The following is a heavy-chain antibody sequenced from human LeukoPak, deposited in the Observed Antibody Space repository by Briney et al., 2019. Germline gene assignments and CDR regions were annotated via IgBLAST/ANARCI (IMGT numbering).Heavy chain of an antibody. Sequence: PGGSLRLSCAASGFTFSSYAMSWVRQAPGKGLEWVSLTSGSGDTTYYADSVKGRFTISRVNSKNTLDLQMNSLRAEDTAVYYCAEVGAYYYDTSAYYPPHFDYWGQGTLVTVSS. D-gene: IGHD3-22*01. J-gene: IGHJ4*02. CDR2: TSGSGDTT. CDR1: GFTFSSYA. CDR3: AEVGAYYYDTSAYYPPHFDY. V-gene: IGHV3-23*01.